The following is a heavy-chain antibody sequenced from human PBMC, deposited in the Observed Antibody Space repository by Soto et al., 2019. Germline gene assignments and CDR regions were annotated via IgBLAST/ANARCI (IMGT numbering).Heavy chain of an antibody. V-gene: IGHV3-30*18. CDR3: AKDQVPWFEDYLYFYYGLDG. D-gene: IGHD3-10*01. J-gene: IGHJ6*02. Sequence: GGSLRLSCAASGFIFSNYGIHWVRQAPGKGLEWVAVISADGSNKYYRDTVKGRFTISRDNSKNTVYLQMDSLRAEDTAVYYCAKDQVPWFEDYLYFYYGLDGWGLGTTVTVSS. CDR2: ISADGSNK. CDR1: GFIFSNYG.